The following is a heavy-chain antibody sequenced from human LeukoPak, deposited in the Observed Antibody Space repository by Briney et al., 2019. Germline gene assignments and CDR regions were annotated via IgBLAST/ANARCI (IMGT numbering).Heavy chain of an antibody. CDR3: ARSKAQLERYYYYYYYMDV. J-gene: IGHJ6*03. V-gene: IGHV1-69*05. CDR2: IIPIFGTA. D-gene: IGHD6-13*01. Sequence: ASVKVSCKASGGTFSSYAISWVRQAPGQGLKWMGGIIPIFGTANYAQKFQGRVTITTDESTSTAYMELSSLRSEDTAVYYCARSKAQLERYYYYYYYMDVWGKGTTVTVSS. CDR1: GGTFSSYA.